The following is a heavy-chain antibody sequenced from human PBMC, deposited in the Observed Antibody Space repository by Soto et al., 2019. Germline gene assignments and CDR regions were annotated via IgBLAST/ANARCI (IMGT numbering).Heavy chain of an antibody. CDR2: ISGSGGST. D-gene: IGHD3-3*01. Sequence: GGSLRLSCAASGFTFSSYAMSWVRQAPGKGLEWVSAISGSGGSTYYADSVKGRFTISRDNSKNTLYLQMNSLRAEDTAVYYCAKAPGVAIFGVVLSDYYYYYYMDVWGKGTTVTVSS. J-gene: IGHJ6*03. V-gene: IGHV3-23*01. CDR1: GFTFSSYA. CDR3: AKAPGVAIFGVVLSDYYYYYYMDV.